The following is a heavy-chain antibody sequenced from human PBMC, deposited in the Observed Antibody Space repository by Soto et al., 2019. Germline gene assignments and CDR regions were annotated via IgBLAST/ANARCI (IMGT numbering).Heavy chain of an antibody. Sequence: QGQLVQSGAEVKKPGASVKVSCKASGYTFTRYGISWVRQAPGQGLEWMGWISGYNADTNYAQKFQGRVTMTVDTSTTTAFMELTSLTSDDRAVYYCAKNGQPPYYYYGMDVWGQGTTVTVSS. D-gene: IGHD2-8*01. CDR3: AKNGQPPYYYYGMDV. CDR1: GYTFTRYG. CDR2: ISGYNADT. V-gene: IGHV1-18*01. J-gene: IGHJ6*02.